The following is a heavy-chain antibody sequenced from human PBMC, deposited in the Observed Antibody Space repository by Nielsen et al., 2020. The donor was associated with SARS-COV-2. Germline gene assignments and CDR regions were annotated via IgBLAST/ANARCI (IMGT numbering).Heavy chain of an antibody. CDR1: GGSFGGYY. V-gene: IGHV4-34*01. J-gene: IGHJ4*02. D-gene: IGHD3-16*01. CDR2: VNYRGGT. Sequence: SETLSLTCAVYGGSFGGYYWSWIRQPPGKGLEWIGEVNYRGGTNYNPSLKSRVTISMDASKNQFSLKMSSVTAADTAVYYCAGGKSRGTFGYWGQGTLVTVSS. CDR3: AGGKSRGTFGY.